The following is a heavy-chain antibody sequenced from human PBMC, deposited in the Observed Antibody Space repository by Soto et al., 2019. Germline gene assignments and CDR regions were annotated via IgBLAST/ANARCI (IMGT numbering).Heavy chain of an antibody. CDR1: GFTFSSYD. J-gene: IGHJ2*01. CDR3: ARGSSSSWYVTDWYFDL. D-gene: IGHD6-13*01. Sequence: EVQLVESGGGLVQPGGSLRLSCAASGFTFSSYDMHWVRQATGKGLEWVSAIGTAGDTYYPGSVKGRFTISRENAKNSLCLKMNSLRAGDTAVYYCARGSSSSWYVTDWYFDLWGRGTLVTVSS. CDR2: IGTAGDT. V-gene: IGHV3-13*04.